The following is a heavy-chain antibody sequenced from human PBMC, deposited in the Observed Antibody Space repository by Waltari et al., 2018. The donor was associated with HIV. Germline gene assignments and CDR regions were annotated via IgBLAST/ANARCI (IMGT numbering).Heavy chain of an antibody. D-gene: IGHD4-17*01. CDR1: GFTFSSYA. V-gene: IGHV3-23*01. Sequence: EVQLLESGGGLVQPGGSLRLSFAASGFTFSSYAMSWVRQAPGKGLAWVSAISGSGGSTYYADPVKGRFTISRDNSKNTLYLQMNSLRAEDTAVYYCAKDLFKFMTTVTTGDYWGQGTLVTVSS. CDR2: ISGSGGST. CDR3: AKDLFKFMTTVTTGDY. J-gene: IGHJ4*02.